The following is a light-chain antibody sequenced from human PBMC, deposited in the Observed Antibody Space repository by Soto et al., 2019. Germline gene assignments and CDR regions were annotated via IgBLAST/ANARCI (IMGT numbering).Light chain of an antibody. Sequence: QSVLTQPPSVSPAPGQKVTISCSGSSSNIGNNYVSWYQQLPGTAPKLLIYDNNKRPLGIPDRFSGSKSGTSATLGITGLQTGDEADYYCGTWDSSLSAGVFGTGTKLTVL. J-gene: IGLJ1*01. CDR2: DNN. CDR3: GTWDSSLSAGV. V-gene: IGLV1-51*01. CDR1: SSNIGNNY.